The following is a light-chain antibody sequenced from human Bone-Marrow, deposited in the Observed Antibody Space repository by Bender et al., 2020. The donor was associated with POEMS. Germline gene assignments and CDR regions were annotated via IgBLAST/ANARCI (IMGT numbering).Light chain of an antibody. CDR2: ADD. CDR1: SIGRNP. J-gene: IGLJ3*02. V-gene: IGLV1-44*01. CDR3: SSFTRSSTWV. Sequence: QSVLTQPPSASGTPGQRVTISCSGGSIGRNPINWYQQLPGTAPRLVIYADDRRPSGVPNRFSASKSGNTASLTISGLQADDEADYYCSSFTRSSTWVFGGGTKLTVL.